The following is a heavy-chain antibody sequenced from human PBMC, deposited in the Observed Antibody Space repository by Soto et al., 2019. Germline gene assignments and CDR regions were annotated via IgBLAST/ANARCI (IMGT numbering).Heavy chain of an antibody. D-gene: IGHD3-22*01. Sequence: ASVKVSCKASGYTFTSYYMHWVRQAPGQGLEWMGIINPSGGSTSYAQKFQGRVTMTRDTSTSTVYMELSSLRSEDTAVYYCAREEVDSNYYYYGMDVRGQGTTVTVSS. CDR3: AREEVDSNYYYYGMDV. J-gene: IGHJ6*02. CDR2: INPSGGST. CDR1: GYTFTSYY. V-gene: IGHV1-46*01.